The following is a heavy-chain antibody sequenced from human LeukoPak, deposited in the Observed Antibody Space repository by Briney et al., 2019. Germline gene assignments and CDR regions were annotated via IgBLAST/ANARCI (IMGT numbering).Heavy chain of an antibody. CDR2: IYYSGST. Sequence: SETLSLTCTVSGGSISSSSYYGGWIRQPPGKGLEWIGSIYYSGSTYYNPSLDSRVTISVDTSQNQFSLKLSSVAAAETAVEYCARDGGLNGSYSEWFDPWGQGTLVSVSS. J-gene: IGHJ5*02. V-gene: IGHV4-39*07. D-gene: IGHD1-26*01. CDR3: ARDGGLNGSYSEWFDP. CDR1: GGSISSSSYY.